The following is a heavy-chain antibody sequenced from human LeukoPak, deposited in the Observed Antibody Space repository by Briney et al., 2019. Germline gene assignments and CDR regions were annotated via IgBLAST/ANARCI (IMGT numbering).Heavy chain of an antibody. D-gene: IGHD5-24*01. V-gene: IGHV4-39*01. Sequence: PSETLSLTCTVSGGSFSSSDYYWGWIRQPPGKGLEWIASIYYTEHTYYNPSLKSRVTISLDTSKNQFSLNLTSVTAADTAVYYCGGNNFYHFQYWGQGALVTVSS. CDR2: IYYTEHT. J-gene: IGHJ4*02. CDR3: GGNNFYHFQY. CDR1: GGSFSSSDYY.